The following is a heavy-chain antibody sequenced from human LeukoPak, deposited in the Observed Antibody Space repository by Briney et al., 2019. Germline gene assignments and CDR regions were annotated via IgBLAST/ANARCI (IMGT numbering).Heavy chain of an antibody. J-gene: IGHJ2*01. V-gene: IGHV1-69*05. CDR2: IIPILGTA. CDR3: AGHIGYCSSTSCLGRYLDL. CDR1: GGTFSSYA. D-gene: IGHD2-2*01. Sequence: SVKVSCKASGGTFSSYAISWVRQAPGQGLEWMGGIIPILGTANYAQKFQGRVTITTDESTSTAYMELSSLRSEDTAVYYCAGHIGYCSSTSCLGRYLDLWGRGTLVTVSS.